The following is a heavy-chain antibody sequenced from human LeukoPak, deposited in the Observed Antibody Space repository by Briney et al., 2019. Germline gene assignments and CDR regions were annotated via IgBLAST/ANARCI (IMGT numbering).Heavy chain of an antibody. J-gene: IGHJ4*02. V-gene: IGHV4-59*01. Sequence: KPSETLSLTCTVSGGSISSYYWSWIRQPPGKGLEWIGYIYYSGSTNYNPSLKSRVTISVDTSKNQFSLKLSSVTAADTAVCYCARAEFWSGPPDYWGQGTLVTVSS. CDR1: GGSISSYY. CDR2: IYYSGST. CDR3: ARAEFWSGPPDY. D-gene: IGHD3-3*01.